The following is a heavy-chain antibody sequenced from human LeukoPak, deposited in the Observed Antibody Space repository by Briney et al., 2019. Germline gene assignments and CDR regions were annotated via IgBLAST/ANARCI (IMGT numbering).Heavy chain of an antibody. V-gene: IGHV3-21*04. CDR1: GFNFEIYS. Sequence: GGSLRLSCEASGFNFEIYSMNWVRQAPGKGLEWVSSISSSSNFIYYANSVKGRFTISRDNSKNTLYLQMNSLRAEDTAVYYCARRAGDYSHPYDYWGQGTLVTVSS. J-gene: IGHJ4*02. CDR2: ISSSSNFI. D-gene: IGHD3-22*01. CDR3: ARRAGDYSHPYDY.